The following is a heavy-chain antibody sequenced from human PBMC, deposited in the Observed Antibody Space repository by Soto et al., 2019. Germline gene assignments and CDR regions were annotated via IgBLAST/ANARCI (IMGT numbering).Heavy chain of an antibody. V-gene: IGHV3-30-3*01. Sequence: QVQLVESGGGVVQPGRSLRLSCAASAFTFRSYAMHWVRQAPGKGLEWVAVISYDGTYKYYADSVKGRFTISRDNSKNTPYRQMSSLRPEYTSVYYCARDASYDGSGYYGSYFDYWGQGSLVTVSS. CDR3: ARDASYDGSGYYGSYFDY. CDR1: AFTFRSYA. CDR2: ISYDGTYK. J-gene: IGHJ4*02. D-gene: IGHD3-22*01.